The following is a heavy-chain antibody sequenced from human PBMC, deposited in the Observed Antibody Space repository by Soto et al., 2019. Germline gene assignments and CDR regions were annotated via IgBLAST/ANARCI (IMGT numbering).Heavy chain of an antibody. CDR2: INPATGAA. V-gene: IGHV1-2*02. J-gene: IGHJ3*02. Sequence: QLHLVQSGAVVKKPGASVTVSCSASGYPVTAYYMHWVRQAPGRGLEWMGGINPATGAAKYTQTFQGGVNLTRDTATSTDFMELSGPTSGDTAVFYCARGGGVGVAGSAAFDMWGQGTVVTVSS. D-gene: IGHD3-3*01. CDR3: ARGGGVGVAGSAAFDM. CDR1: GYPVTAYY.